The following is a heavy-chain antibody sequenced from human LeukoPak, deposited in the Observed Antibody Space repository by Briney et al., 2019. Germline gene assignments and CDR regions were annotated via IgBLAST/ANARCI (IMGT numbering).Heavy chain of an antibody. CDR3: VRDGGVSGYDLLDY. Sequence: GGSLRLSCAASGFTLSNYWMTWVRQAPGKGLEWVAHINQDGSEEHYMDSVKARFTISRDNAKNSLSLQMNSLRAEDTAVYYCVRDGGVSGYDLLDYWGQGTLVTVSS. V-gene: IGHV3-7*01. CDR2: INQDGSEE. D-gene: IGHD5-12*01. CDR1: GFTLSNYW. J-gene: IGHJ4*02.